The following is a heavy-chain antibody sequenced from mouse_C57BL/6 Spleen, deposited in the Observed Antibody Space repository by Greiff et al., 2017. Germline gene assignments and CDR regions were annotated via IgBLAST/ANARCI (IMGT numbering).Heavy chain of an antibody. CDR1: GFTFSSYA. V-gene: IGHV5-4*01. Sequence: EVHLVESGGGLVKPGGSLKLSCAASGFTFSSYAMSWVRQTPEKRLEWVATISDGGSYTYYPDNVKGRFTISRDNAKNNLYLQMSHLKSEDTAMYYCARDGLSYFDYWGQGTTLTVSS. CDR2: ISDGGSYT. CDR3: ARDGLSYFDY. J-gene: IGHJ2*01.